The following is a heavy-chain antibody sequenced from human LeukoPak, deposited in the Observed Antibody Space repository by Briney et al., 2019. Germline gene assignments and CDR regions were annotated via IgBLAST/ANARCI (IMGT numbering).Heavy chain of an antibody. CDR2: IYPGDSDT. Sequence: GESLKISCKGSGYSFSTYWIGWVRQMPGKGLEWMGTIYPGDSDTRYSPSFQGRVTFSADKSINTAYLQWSSLKASDTAIYYCARGLATNVCGAFDIWGQGTMVTVSS. D-gene: IGHD1-26*01. V-gene: IGHV5-51*01. CDR1: GYSFSTYW. J-gene: IGHJ3*02. CDR3: ARGLATNVCGAFDI.